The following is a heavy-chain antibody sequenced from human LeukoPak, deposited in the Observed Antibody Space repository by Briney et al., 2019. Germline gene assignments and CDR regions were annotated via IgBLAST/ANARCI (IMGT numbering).Heavy chain of an antibody. J-gene: IGHJ4*02. Sequence: ASVKVSCKASGGTFTTYAISWVRQAPGQGLEWMGRFIPTLGRAHYAQRLRGRVTIAADQSTGTAYMELSSLRSEDTAIYYCATEHIVVLTATYFDSWGQGTLVTVSS. CDR3: ATEHIVVLTATYFDS. CDR1: GGTFTTYA. CDR2: FIPTLGRA. D-gene: IGHD2-21*02. V-gene: IGHV1-69*04.